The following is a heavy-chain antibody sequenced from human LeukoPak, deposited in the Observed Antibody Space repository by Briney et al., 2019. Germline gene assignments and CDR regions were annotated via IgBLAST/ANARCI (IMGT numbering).Heavy chain of an antibody. CDR2: IIPIFGTA. J-gene: IGHJ6*03. CDR3: ARSIFGVVHYYYYMDV. CDR1: GGTFSSYA. V-gene: IGHV1-69*13. D-gene: IGHD3-3*01. Sequence: SVKASCKASGGTFSSYAISWVRQAPGQGLEWMGGIIPIFGTANYTQKFQGRVTITADESTSTAYMELSSLRSEDTAVYYCARSIFGVVHYYYYMDVRGKGTTVTVSS.